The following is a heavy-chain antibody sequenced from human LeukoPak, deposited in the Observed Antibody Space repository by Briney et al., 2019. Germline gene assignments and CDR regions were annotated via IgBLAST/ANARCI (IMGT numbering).Heavy chain of an antibody. Sequence: GGSLRLSCAASGFTFSSYAMHWVRQAPDKGLEWVAVISYDGSNKYYADSVKGRFTISRDNSKNTLYLQMNSLRAEDTAVYYCAREIYCSSTSCYLYYYYYGMDVWGQGTTVTVSS. J-gene: IGHJ6*02. V-gene: IGHV3-30-3*01. CDR3: AREIYCSSTSCYLYYYYYGMDV. D-gene: IGHD2-2*01. CDR1: GFTFSSYA. CDR2: ISYDGSNK.